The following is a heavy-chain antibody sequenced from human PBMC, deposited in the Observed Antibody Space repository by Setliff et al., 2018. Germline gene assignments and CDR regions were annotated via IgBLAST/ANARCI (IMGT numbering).Heavy chain of an antibody. J-gene: IGHJ4*02. Sequence: ASVKVSCKASGYTFTGYYMHWVRQAPGQGLEWMGWINPNSGGTNYAQKFQGWVTMTRDTSTSTAYMELRSLTSDDSAFYYCARAPSVELVTIRTNSWFTYWGQGTLVTVSS. CDR2: INPNSGGT. CDR1: GYTFTGYY. D-gene: IGHD5-18*01. CDR3: ARAPSVELVTIRTNSWFTY. V-gene: IGHV1-2*04.